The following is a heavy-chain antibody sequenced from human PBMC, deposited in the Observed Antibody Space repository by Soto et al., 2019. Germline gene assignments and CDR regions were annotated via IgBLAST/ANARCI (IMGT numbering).Heavy chain of an antibody. V-gene: IGHV3-9*01. Sequence: EVQLVESGGGLVQPGRSLRLSCAASGFTFDDYAMHWVRQAPGKGLEWVSGISWNSGSIGYADSVKGRFTISRDNAKXXXXXXXXXXXXXXXXXXXXXXXXXXXAFDIWGQGTMVTVSS. CDR3: XXXXXXXAFDI. CDR1: GFTFDDYA. CDR2: ISWNSGSI. J-gene: IGHJ3*02.